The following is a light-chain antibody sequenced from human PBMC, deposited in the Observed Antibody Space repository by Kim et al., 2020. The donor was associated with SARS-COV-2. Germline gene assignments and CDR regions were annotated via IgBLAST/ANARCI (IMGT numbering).Light chain of an antibody. CDR2: GEN. CDR3: NSRDTNGNHV. V-gene: IGLV3-19*01. J-gene: IGLJ1*01. Sequence: SSELTQDPAVSVALGQTVRITCQGDSLGTYYAAWYQQRPGQAPTLVIYGENFRPSGIPDRFSVSRLGNTASLAITGAQAEDEADYYCNSRDTNGNHVFGTGTKVTVL. CDR1: SLGTYY.